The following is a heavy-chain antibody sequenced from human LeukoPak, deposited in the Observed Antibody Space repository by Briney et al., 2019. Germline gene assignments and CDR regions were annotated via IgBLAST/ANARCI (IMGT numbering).Heavy chain of an antibody. V-gene: IGHV3-30*18. CDR3: AKGYDYYMDV. Sequence: GGSLTLSCVASGFTFSNYVMHWVRQAPGKGLEWVAIISYDGSNEKYVDSVKGRFTISRDNSKNTLYLQMNSLRPEDTAVYYCAKGYDYYMDVWGKGTTVTISS. CDR2: ISYDGSNE. CDR1: GFTFSNYV. J-gene: IGHJ6*03.